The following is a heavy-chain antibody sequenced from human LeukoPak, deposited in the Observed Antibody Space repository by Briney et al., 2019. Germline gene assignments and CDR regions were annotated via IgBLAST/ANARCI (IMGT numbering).Heavy chain of an antibody. CDR2: INPSVGST. CDR1: GYTFTSYY. J-gene: IGHJ4*02. CDR3: ARLQLGGEYFDY. V-gene: IGHV1-46*01. Sequence: ASVKASCKASGYTFTSYYMHWVRQAPGQRLEWLGIINPSVGSTSYAQKFQGKLTMTRDTSTTRVYMELSSLRSDDTAVYYCARLQLGGEYFDYWGQGTLVTVSS. D-gene: IGHD2-21*01.